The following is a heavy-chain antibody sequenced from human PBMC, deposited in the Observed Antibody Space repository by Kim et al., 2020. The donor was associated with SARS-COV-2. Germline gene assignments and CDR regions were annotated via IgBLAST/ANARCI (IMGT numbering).Heavy chain of an antibody. CDR1: GYSFTNYW. J-gene: IGHJ6*02. Sequence: GESLKISCKGSGYSFTNYWIGWVRQMPGKGLEWMGIIYPGDSNTRYSPSFQGQVTISADKSITTAYLQWSSLKASDTAMYYCATASRQPYYFYGMDVWGQGTTVTVSS. CDR3: ATASRQPYYFYGMDV. V-gene: IGHV5-51*01. D-gene: IGHD2-21*01. CDR2: IYPGDSNT.